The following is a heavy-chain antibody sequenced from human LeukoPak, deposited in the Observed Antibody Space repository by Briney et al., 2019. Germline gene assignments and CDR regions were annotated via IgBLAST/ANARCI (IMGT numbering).Heavy chain of an antibody. CDR1: GFSFSTIY. D-gene: IGHD1-26*01. CDR2: INVDGTAE. V-gene: IGHV3-7*03. J-gene: IGHJ3*02. Sequence: SLXLSCAASGFSFSTIYMSWVRQTPGQGLEWVANINVDGTAEYYVDSVKGRFTISRDNAKNSLYLQMNSLRAEDTAVYYCARDPYRFAFDIWGQGTVVLVSS. CDR3: ARDPYRFAFDI.